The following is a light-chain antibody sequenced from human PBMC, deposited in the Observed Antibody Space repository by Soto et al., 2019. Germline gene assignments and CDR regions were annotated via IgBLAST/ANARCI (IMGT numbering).Light chain of an antibody. V-gene: IGKV1-39*01. CDR3: QQSYSTTMYN. CDR2: AAS. J-gene: IGKJ2*01. CDR1: QSISSY. Sequence: DIQMTQSPSALSGSVGDRVTITCRASQSISSYLNWYQQKPGKAPKLLIYAASSLQSGVPSRFSGSGSGTDFTLTISSLQPEDFATYYCQQSYSTTMYNFSQGTRWISN.